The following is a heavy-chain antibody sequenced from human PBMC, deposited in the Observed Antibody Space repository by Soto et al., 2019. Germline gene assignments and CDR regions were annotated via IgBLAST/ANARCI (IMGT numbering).Heavy chain of an antibody. Sequence: ASVKVSCKASGYTFTSYAMHWVRQAPGQRLEWMGWINAGNGNTKYSQKFQGRVTITRDTSASTAYMELSSLRSEDTAVYYCARDSGYDGSLDYWGQGTLVTVSS. CDR1: GYTFTSYA. CDR2: INAGNGNT. J-gene: IGHJ4*02. V-gene: IGHV1-3*01. D-gene: IGHD5-12*01. CDR3: ARDSGYDGSLDY.